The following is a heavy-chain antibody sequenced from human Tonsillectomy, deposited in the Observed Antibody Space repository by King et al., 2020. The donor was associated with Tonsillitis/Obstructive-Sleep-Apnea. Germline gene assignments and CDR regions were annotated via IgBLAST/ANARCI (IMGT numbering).Heavy chain of an antibody. CDR2: VTHTGST. CDR1: GGSFSDSY. CDR3: ARGHLETFADYYFYYYMDV. J-gene: IGHJ6*03. Sequence: VQLQQWGAGLLKPSETLSLTCAVYGGSFSDSYWTWVRQSPGKGLEWVGEVTHTGSTNYNPSLMSRVTMSVDTSKNQFSLNLRSVSAADTAVYYCARGHLETFADYYFYYYMDVWGKGTTVTVSS. V-gene: IGHV4-34*01.